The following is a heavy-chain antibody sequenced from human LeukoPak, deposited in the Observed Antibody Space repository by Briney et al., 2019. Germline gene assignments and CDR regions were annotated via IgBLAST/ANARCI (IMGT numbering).Heavy chain of an antibody. CDR3: ASGGMAGRWPLNY. CDR2: IYTSGIT. J-gene: IGHJ4*02. D-gene: IGHD6-19*01. Sequence: SETLSLTCTVSGGSITDYYWSWIRQPAGKGLEWIGRIYTSGITNYNPSLKSRVAMSVDTSKNYFSLNLTSVTAADTAVYYCASGGMAGRWPLNYWGRGTLVTVSS. V-gene: IGHV4-4*07. CDR1: GGSITDYY.